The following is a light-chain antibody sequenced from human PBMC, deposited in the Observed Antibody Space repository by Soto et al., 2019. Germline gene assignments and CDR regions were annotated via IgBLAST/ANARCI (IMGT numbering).Light chain of an antibody. Sequence: EIVLTQSPATLSLSPGERATLSCRASQSVSSYLAWYQQKPGQAPRLLIYDASNRATGIPGRFSGSGPGTDFTLTISSLEPEDFAVYYCQQRGNWPWTFGQGTKVDIK. J-gene: IGKJ1*01. CDR3: QQRGNWPWT. CDR1: QSVSSY. CDR2: DAS. V-gene: IGKV3-11*01.